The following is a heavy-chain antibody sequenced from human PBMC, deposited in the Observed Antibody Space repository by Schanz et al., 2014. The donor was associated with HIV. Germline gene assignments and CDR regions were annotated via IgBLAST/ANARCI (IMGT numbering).Heavy chain of an antibody. CDR1: GFTFSNFA. D-gene: IGHD4-4*01. CDR2: IWNDGSNT. J-gene: IGHJ6*02. Sequence: VQMLESGGGSVQPGGSLRLSCAASGFTFSNFAMSWVRQAPGKGLEWVAVIWNDGSNTFYADSVKGRFTISRDNSKKTVFLQMNNLRAEDTAVYYCARDRLHPGNGMDAWGQGTTVTVSS. V-gene: IGHV3-33*08. CDR3: ARDRLHPGNGMDA.